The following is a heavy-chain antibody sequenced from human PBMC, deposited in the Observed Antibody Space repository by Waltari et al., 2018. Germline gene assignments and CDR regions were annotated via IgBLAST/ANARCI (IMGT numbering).Heavy chain of an antibody. D-gene: IGHD3-16*01. Sequence: EMQLVQSGAEVIKEGESLKVSCEGSGYTFDRYWIVWVRQMPGKGLEWMGIRYPGGSDTRYSPSFQGQVTISVDKSINTAYLQWRRLNVSDTAIYYCARPIYAGKSVYGMDVWGQGTTVTVS. CDR1: GYTFDRYW. CDR2: RYPGGSDT. V-gene: IGHV5-51*03. CDR3: ARPIYAGKSVYGMDV. J-gene: IGHJ6*02.